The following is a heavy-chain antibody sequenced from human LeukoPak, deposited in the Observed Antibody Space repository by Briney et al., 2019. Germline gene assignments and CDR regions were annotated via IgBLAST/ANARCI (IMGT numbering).Heavy chain of an antibody. Sequence: SETLSLTCTVSGGSISSYYWSWIRQPPGKGLEWIGYIYYSGSTNYNPSLKSRVTISVDTSKNQFSLKLSSVTAADTAVYYCARGVRLSRFDPWGQGTLVTVSS. J-gene: IGHJ5*02. D-gene: IGHD3-10*01. CDR2: IYYSGST. CDR3: ARGVRLSRFDP. V-gene: IGHV4-59*08. CDR1: GGSISSYY.